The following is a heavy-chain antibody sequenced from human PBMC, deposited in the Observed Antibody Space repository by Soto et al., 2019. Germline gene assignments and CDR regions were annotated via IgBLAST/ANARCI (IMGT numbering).Heavy chain of an antibody. CDR2: IIPIYGTV. V-gene: IGHV1-69*06. D-gene: IGHD3-3*01. J-gene: IGHJ6*02. Sequence: QEQLVQSGAEVKKPGSSVKVSCKASGGTFRSYGLTWVRQAPGQGLEWIGGIIPIYGTVNYAQKIQGRVTISADKSTTTSYMELSSLRSDDTGVYYCARQRVTEIVEWLPKAYYYGMDVWGQGTTVIVSS. CDR3: ARQRVTEIVEWLPKAYYYGMDV. CDR1: GGTFRSYG.